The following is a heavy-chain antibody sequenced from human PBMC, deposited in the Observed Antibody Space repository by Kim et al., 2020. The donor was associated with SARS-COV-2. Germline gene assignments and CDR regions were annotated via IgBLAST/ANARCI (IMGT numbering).Heavy chain of an antibody. CDR3: ARHLIVPSGMDV. Sequence: SVKVSCKASGGTFSSYAISWVRQAPGQGLEWMGGIIPIFGTANYAQKFQGRVTITADESTSTAYMELSSLRSEDTAVYYCARHLIVPSGMDVWGQGTTVTVSS. CDR2: IIPIFGTA. V-gene: IGHV1-69*13. D-gene: IGHD2-8*01. CDR1: GGTFSSYA. J-gene: IGHJ6*02.